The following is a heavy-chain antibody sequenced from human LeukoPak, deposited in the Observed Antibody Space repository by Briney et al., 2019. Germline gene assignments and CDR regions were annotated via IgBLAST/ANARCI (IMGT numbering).Heavy chain of an antibody. CDR3: ARDRYYDFWSGYFAQYYYYGMDV. Sequence: GGSLRLSCAASGFTFSSYSMNWVRQAPGKGLEWVSSISSSSSYIYYADSVKGRFTISRDNAKNSLYLQMNSLRAEDTAVYYGARDRYYDFWSGYFAQYYYYGMDVWGQGTTVTVSS. CDR1: GFTFSSYS. D-gene: IGHD3-3*01. J-gene: IGHJ6*02. V-gene: IGHV3-21*01. CDR2: ISSSSSYI.